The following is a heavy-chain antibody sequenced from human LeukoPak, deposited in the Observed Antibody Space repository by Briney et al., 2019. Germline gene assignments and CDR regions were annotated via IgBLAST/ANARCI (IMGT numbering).Heavy chain of an antibody. J-gene: IGHJ5*02. Sequence: SETLSLTCTVSGGSISSGSYYWSWIRQPAGKGPEWIGRIYTSGSTNYNPSLKSRVTISVGTSKNQFSLNLSSVTAADTAVYYCARVIRDGYNPNWFDPWGQGTLVTVSS. V-gene: IGHV4-61*02. CDR2: IYTSGST. D-gene: IGHD5-24*01. CDR1: GGSISSGSYY. CDR3: ARVIRDGYNPNWFDP.